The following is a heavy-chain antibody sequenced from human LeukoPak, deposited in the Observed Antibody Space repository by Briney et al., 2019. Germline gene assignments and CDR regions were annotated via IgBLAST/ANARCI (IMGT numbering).Heavy chain of an antibody. V-gene: IGHV4-31*03. Sequence: PSETLSLTCTVSGGSISSGGYYWSWIRQHPGKGLEWIGYIYYSGSTYYNPSLKRRVTISLDMSRTQFSLKLSSLTAADTAVYYCARTPRPASVTAGNNWFDPWGQGTLVTVSS. CDR1: GGSISSGGYY. CDR2: IYYSGST. CDR3: ARTPRPASVTAGNNWFDP. D-gene: IGHD1-14*01. J-gene: IGHJ5*02.